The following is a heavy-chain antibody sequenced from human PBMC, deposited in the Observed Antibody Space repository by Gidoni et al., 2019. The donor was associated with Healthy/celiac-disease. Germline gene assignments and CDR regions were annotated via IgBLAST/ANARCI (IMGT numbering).Heavy chain of an antibody. D-gene: IGHD2-2*01. CDR2: ISSSSSYI. V-gene: IGHV3-21*01. CDR1: GFPFSSYS. J-gene: IGHJ4*02. CDR3: ARVPFRALYCSSTSCSHFDY. Sequence: EVQLVESGGGLVKPGGSLRLSCAASGFPFSSYSMNWVRQAPGKGLEWVSSISSSSSYIYYADSVKGRFTISRDNAKNSLYLQMNSLRAEDTAVYYCARVPFRALYCSSTSCSHFDYWGQGTLVTVSS.